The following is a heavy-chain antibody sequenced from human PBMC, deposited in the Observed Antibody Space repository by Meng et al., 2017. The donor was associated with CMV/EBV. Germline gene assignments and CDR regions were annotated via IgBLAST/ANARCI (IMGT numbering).Heavy chain of an antibody. Sequence: VRLVGPGGGLVKPGGSLRRSCAASGFTFSSYSMNWVRQAPGKGLEWVSSISSSSSYIYYADSVKGRFTISRDNAKNSLYLQMNSLRAEDTAVYYCARGEQLAEYFQHWGQGTLVTVSS. V-gene: IGHV3-21*01. CDR3: ARGEQLAEYFQH. J-gene: IGHJ1*01. CDR2: ISSSSSYI. D-gene: IGHD6-13*01. CDR1: GFTFSSYS.